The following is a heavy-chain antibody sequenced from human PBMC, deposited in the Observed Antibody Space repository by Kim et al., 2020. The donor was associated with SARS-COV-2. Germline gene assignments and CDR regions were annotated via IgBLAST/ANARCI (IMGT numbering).Heavy chain of an antibody. D-gene: IGHD3-10*01. CDR2: ISSSGSTI. CDR1: GFTFSSYE. Sequence: GGSLRLSCAASGFTFSSYEMNWVRQAPGKGLEWVSYISSSGSTIYYADSVKGRFTISRDNAKNSLYLQMNSLRAEDTAVYYCATFEVRGVTTDWFDPWGQGTLVTVSS. CDR3: ATFEVRGVTTDWFDP. V-gene: IGHV3-48*03. J-gene: IGHJ5*02.